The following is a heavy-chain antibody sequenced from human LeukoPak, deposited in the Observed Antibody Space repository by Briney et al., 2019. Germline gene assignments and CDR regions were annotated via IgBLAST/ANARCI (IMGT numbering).Heavy chain of an antibody. J-gene: IGHJ4*02. CDR1: GFTFSSYA. V-gene: IGHV3-30-3*01. CDR2: ISYDGSNK. D-gene: IGHD6-13*01. Sequence: GGSLRLSCAASGFTFSSYAMHWVRQAPGKGLEWVAVISYDGSNKYYADSVKGRFTISRDNSKNTLYLQMNSLRAEDTAVYYCAGVGGIAAAGFDYWGQGTLVTVSS. CDR3: AGVGGIAAAGFDY.